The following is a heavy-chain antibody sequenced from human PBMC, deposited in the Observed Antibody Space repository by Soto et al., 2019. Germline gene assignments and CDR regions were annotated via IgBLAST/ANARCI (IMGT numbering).Heavy chain of an antibody. CDR1: GYSFTSYW. V-gene: IGHV5-51*01. CDR2: IYPGDSDT. J-gene: IGHJ5*02. CDR3: ARTGDCSGGSCYSYWFDP. D-gene: IGHD2-15*01. Sequence: GESLKISCKGSGYSFTSYWIGWVRQMPGKGLEWMGIIYPGDSDTRYSPSFQGQVTISADKSISTAYLQWSSLKASDTAMYYCARTGDCSGGSCYSYWFDPWGQGTLVTVSS.